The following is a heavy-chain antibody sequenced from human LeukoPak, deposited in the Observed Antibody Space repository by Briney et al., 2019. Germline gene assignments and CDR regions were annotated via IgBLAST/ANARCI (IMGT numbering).Heavy chain of an antibody. Sequence: ASVKVSCKASGYTFTGYYMHWVRQAPGQGLEWMGWINPNSGGTNYAQKFQGRVTMTRDTSISTAYMELSRLRSDDTAVYYCARGDITMIVVVVETDAFDIWGQGTMVTVSS. D-gene: IGHD3-22*01. CDR2: INPNSGGT. V-gene: IGHV1-2*02. J-gene: IGHJ3*02. CDR3: ARGDITMIVVVVETDAFDI. CDR1: GYTFTGYY.